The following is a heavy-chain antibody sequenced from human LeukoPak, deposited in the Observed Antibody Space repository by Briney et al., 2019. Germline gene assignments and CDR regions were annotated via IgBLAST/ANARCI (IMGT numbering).Heavy chain of an antibody. CDR3: ARLYDSSGYYPYNFDY. Sequence: SVKVSRKASGGTFSSYAISWVRQAPGQGLEWMGGIIPIFGTANYAQKFQGRVTITADESTSTAYMELSSLRSEDTAVYYCARLYDSSGYYPYNFDYWGQGTLVTVSS. V-gene: IGHV1-69*13. J-gene: IGHJ4*02. CDR2: IIPIFGTA. D-gene: IGHD3-22*01. CDR1: GGTFSSYA.